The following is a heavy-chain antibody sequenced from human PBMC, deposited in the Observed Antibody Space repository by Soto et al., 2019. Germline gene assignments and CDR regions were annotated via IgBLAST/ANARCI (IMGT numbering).Heavy chain of an antibody. CDR1: GGSVNSDSYY. D-gene: IGHD3-3*01. J-gene: IGHJ6*02. CDR2: IYYSGST. CDR3: ARADFTIFGAGYYGMDV. V-gene: IGHV4-61*01. Sequence: SETLSLTCTVSGGSVNSDSYYWSWIRQPPGKGLEWIGYIYYSGSTNYIPSLKSRVTISVDTSKNQFSLKLSSVTAADTAVYYCARADFTIFGAGYYGMDVWGQGTTVTVSS.